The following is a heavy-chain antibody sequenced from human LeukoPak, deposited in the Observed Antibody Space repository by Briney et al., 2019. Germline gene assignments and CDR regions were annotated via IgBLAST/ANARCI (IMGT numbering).Heavy chain of an antibody. CDR3: ARHMRGRYCSSTSCYTIPPLDY. CDR1: GGSISSSSHY. Sequence: KPSETLSLTCTVSGGSISSSSHYWGWIRQPPGKGLEWIGSIYYSGSTYYNPSLKSRVTISVDTSKNQFSLKLSSVTAADTAVYYCARHMRGRYCSSTSCYTIPPLDYWGQGTLVTVSS. J-gene: IGHJ4*02. CDR2: IYYSGST. V-gene: IGHV4-39*01. D-gene: IGHD2-2*02.